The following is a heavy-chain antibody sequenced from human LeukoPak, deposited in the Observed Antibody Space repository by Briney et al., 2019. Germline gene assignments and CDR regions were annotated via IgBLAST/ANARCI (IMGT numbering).Heavy chain of an antibody. CDR1: GGSISSYY. CDR2: IYYSGSS. J-gene: IGHJ6*03. Sequence: SETLSLTCTVSGGSISSYYWSWIRQPPGKGMEWIGYIYYSGSSNYNPSLKSRVTISVDTSKNQFSLKLSSVTAADTAVYYCARVRYYYYYYMDVWGKGTTVTVSS. CDR3: ARVRYYYYYYMDV. D-gene: IGHD3-10*01. V-gene: IGHV4-59*08.